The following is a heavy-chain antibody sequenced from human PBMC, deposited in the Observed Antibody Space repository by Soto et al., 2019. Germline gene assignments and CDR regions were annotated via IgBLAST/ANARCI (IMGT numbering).Heavy chain of an antibody. CDR2: IKSKTDGGTT. CDR3: TTAGVLLYYYGMDV. Sequence: PVGSLRLSGAASGFTFSNAWMSWVRQAPGKGLEWVGRIKSKTDGGTTDYAAPVKGRFTISRDDSKNTLYLQMNSLKTEDTAVYYCTTAGVLLYYYGMDVWGQGTTVTVSS. V-gene: IGHV3-15*01. J-gene: IGHJ6*02. D-gene: IGHD1-26*01. CDR1: GFTFSNAW.